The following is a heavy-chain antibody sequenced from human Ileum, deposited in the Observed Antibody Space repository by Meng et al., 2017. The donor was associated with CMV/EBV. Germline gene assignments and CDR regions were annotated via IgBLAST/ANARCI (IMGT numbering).Heavy chain of an antibody. V-gene: IGHV3-30-3*01. Sequence: GGSLRLSCAASGFTFSSHAMHWVRQAPGKGLEWVAVISYNGSNKYYADSVKGRFTISKDNSKNTLFLQMNSLRAEDTAVYYCARSPSSFDAYDIWGQGTLVTVSS. D-gene: IGHD6-13*01. CDR3: ARSPSSFDAYDI. CDR1: GFTFSSHA. J-gene: IGHJ3*02. CDR2: ISYNGSNK.